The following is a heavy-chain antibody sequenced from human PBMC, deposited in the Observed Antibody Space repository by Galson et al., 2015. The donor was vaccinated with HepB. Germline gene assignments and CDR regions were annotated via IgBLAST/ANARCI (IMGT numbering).Heavy chain of an antibody. J-gene: IGHJ3*02. CDR1: GGSISSSSYY. D-gene: IGHD6-6*01. CDR3: ASVLSSRYDAFDI. CDR2: IYYSGST. V-gene: IGHV4-39*07. Sequence: LSLTCTVSGGSISSSSYYWGWIRQPPGKGLEWIGSIYYSGSTYYNPSLKSRDTISVDTSKNQFSLKLSSVTAADTAVYYCASVLSSRYDAFDIWGQGTMVTVSS.